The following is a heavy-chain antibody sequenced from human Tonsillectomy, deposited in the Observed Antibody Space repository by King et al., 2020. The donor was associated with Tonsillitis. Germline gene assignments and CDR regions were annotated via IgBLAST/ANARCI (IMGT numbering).Heavy chain of an antibody. D-gene: IGHD6-13*01. CDR1: GYTLTDYY. CDR2: SNAKSGCK. Sequence: QLVQSGAEVKKPGASVKVSCKASGYTLTDYYMNWVLQAPGQWVELLGWSNAKSGCKNYYPTFHGRVTMTRDTSISTAYMELSRVRSDDTAVYYCARDPSRGAATADDAFDIWGQGTMVTVS. CDR3: ARDPSRGAATADDAFDI. J-gene: IGHJ3*02. V-gene: IGHV1-2*02.